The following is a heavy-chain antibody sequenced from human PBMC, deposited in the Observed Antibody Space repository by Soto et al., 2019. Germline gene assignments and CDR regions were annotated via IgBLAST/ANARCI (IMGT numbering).Heavy chain of an antibody. J-gene: IGHJ6*01. V-gene: IGHV1-8*02. CDR1: GYDCTAYD. Sequence: VKDSCKASGYDCTAYDINWVRQAAGQGLEWMGWMNPINGAAGSARRFQGRISMTRNTATGTAYLELTSLRSDDSAVYYCGRGPSLREPAGGTPYYYALDVWRQVSTVTVSS. CDR3: GRGPSLREPAGGTPYYYALDV. D-gene: IGHD6-13*01. CDR2: MNPINGAA.